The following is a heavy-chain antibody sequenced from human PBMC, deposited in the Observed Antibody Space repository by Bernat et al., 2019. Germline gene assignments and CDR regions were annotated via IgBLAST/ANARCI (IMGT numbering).Heavy chain of an antibody. CDR3: ARFCYGDYGEYYFDY. D-gene: IGHD4-17*01. CDR2: ISSSSSYT. J-gene: IGHJ4*02. Sequence: QVQLVESGGGLVKPGGSLRLSCAASGFTFSDYYMSWIRQAPGKGLEWVSYISSSSSYTNYADSVKGRFTISRDNAKNSLYLQMNSLRAEDTAVYYCARFCYGDYGEYYFDYWGQGTLVTVSS. CDR1: GFTFSDYY. V-gene: IGHV3-11*06.